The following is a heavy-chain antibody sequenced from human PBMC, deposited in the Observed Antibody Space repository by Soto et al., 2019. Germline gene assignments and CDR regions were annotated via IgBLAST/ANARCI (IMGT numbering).Heavy chain of an antibody. J-gene: IGHJ6*02. D-gene: IGHD6-25*01. V-gene: IGHV4-59*08. CDR1: GGSISNFY. CDR3: ARHKAAGSDRGGMDV. Sequence: QVQLQESGPGLVKPSETLSLTCTVSGGSISNFYWTWIRQPPGKGLEWIGNVHYSGNTNYSPSLKIRVTTSLDTANNQLSLNLSSVTAADTAVYYCARHKAAGSDRGGMDVWGQGTTVIVSS. CDR2: VHYSGNT.